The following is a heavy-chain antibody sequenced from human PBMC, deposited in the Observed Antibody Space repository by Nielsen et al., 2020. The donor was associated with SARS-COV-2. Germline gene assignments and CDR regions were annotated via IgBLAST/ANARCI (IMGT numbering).Heavy chain of an antibody. Sequence: SLKISCAASGFTFDDYAMHWVRQAPGKGLEWVSGISWNSGSIGYADSVKGRFTISRDNAKNSLYLQMNSLRAEDTALYYCAKDLGTGTTRGAFDIWDQGTMVTVSS. CDR2: ISWNSGSI. CDR1: GFTFDDYA. CDR3: AKDLGTGTTRGAFDI. J-gene: IGHJ3*02. V-gene: IGHV3-9*01. D-gene: IGHD1-1*01.